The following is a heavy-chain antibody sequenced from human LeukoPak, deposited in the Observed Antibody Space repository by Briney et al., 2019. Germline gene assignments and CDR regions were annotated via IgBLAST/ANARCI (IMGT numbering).Heavy chain of an antibody. J-gene: IGHJ4*02. CDR1: GFTFSTYS. V-gene: IGHV3-21*01. Sequence: GGSLRLSCAASGFTFSTYSMNWVRQAPGKGLEWVSFISSSSEYIYYANSVKGRFTISRDNAKNSLYLQVNSLRAEDTALYYCARAKQWNYYFDYWGQGTLVTVSS. CDR2: ISSSSEYI. D-gene: IGHD6-19*01. CDR3: ARAKQWNYYFDY.